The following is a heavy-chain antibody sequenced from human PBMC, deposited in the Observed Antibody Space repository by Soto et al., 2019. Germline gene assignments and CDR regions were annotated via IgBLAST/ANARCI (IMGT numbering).Heavy chain of an antibody. V-gene: IGHV1-69*13. CDR1: GDTFSSYA. Sequence: SVKVSCKASGDTFSSYAINWVRQAPGQGLEWMGGIIPMFGTANYAQKFKGRVTITAGESTSTVYMELSSLRSEDTAVYYCARVEGLYYYYGMDVWGQGTTVTVSS. J-gene: IGHJ6*02. CDR2: IIPMFGTA. CDR3: ARVEGLYYYYGMDV.